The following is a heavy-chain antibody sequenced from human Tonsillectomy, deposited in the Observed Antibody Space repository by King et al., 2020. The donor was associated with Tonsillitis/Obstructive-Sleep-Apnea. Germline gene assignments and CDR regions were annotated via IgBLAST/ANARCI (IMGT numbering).Heavy chain of an antibody. CDR1: GFTFTSYA. D-gene: IGHD3-10*01. CDR3: AKDMGLESGTPPPEYYGMDV. V-gene: IGHV3-23*04. CDR2: ISGSAANT. J-gene: IGHJ6*02. Sequence: VQLVESGGGLVQPGGSLRLSCAASGFTFTSYAMSWVRQAPGKGLEWVSSISGSAANTYYADSVKGRFTISRDNSRDTLYLQMDSLTAEDTAVYYCAKDMGLESGTPPPEYYGMDVWGQGTTVTVSS.